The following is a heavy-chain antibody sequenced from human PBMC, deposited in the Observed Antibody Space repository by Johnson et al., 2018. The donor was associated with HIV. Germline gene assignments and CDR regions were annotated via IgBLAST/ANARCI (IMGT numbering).Heavy chain of an antibody. V-gene: IGHV3-11*04. J-gene: IGHJ3*02. CDR3: ARNRITIVQMTSPDVFAI. D-gene: IGHD3-10*01. CDR1: GFTFSDYY. Sequence: QVQLVESGGGLVKPGGSLRLSCAASGFTFSDYYMSWIRQAPGKGLEWVAYISSSGSTIDYAESVKGRFNITSDNAKNALYLQMNSLRAEDSAVYFCARNRITIVQMTSPDVFAIWGQGTMVTVSS. CDR2: ISSSGSTI.